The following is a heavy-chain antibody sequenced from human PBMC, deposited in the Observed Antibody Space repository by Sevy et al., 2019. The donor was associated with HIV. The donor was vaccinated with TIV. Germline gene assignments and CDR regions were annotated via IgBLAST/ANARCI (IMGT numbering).Heavy chain of an antibody. V-gene: IGHV3-53*01. CDR1: GFTVSSNY. Sequence: GGFLRLSCAASGFTVSSNYMSWVRQAPGKGLEWVSVIYSGGSTYYADSVKGRFTISRDNSKNTLYLQMNSLRAEDTAVYYCATGTSPFWSGFYYYYGMDVWGQGTTVTVSS. CDR2: IYSGGST. D-gene: IGHD3-3*01. CDR3: ATGTSPFWSGFYYYYGMDV. J-gene: IGHJ6*02.